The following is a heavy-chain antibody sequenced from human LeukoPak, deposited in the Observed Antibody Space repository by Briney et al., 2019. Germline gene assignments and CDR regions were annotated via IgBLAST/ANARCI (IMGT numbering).Heavy chain of an antibody. D-gene: IGHD4-17*01. Sequence: GGSLRLSCAASGFTFSSYAMHWVRQAPGKGLEWVAVISCDGSNKYYADSVKGRFTISRDNSKNTLYLQMNSLRAEDTAVYYCVKGLGYYFDYWGQGTLVTVSS. J-gene: IGHJ4*02. V-gene: IGHV3-30*04. CDR2: ISCDGSNK. CDR3: VKGLGYYFDY. CDR1: GFTFSSYA.